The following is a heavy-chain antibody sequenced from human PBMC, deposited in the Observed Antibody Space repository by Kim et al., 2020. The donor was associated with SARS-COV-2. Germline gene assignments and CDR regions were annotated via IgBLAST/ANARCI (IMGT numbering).Heavy chain of an antibody. D-gene: IGHD2-15*01. J-gene: IGHJ4*03. CDR2: ISSGTTHT. Sequence: GGSLRLSCAASGFTFYDYYMTWIRQAPGKGLEWVSSISSGTTHTYYADSVKDRFTISRDDARTSLYLQMDSLRPEDTAIYYCARLFPAYRIGGFCFFD. CDR3: ARLFPAYRIGGFCFFD. V-gene: IGHV3-11*03. CDR1: GFTFYDYY.